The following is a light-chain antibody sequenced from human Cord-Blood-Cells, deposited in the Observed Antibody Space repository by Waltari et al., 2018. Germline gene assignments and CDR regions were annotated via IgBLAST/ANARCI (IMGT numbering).Light chain of an antibody. Sequence: QSALTQPASVSGSPGQSITISCTGTSSDVGSYNLVSWYQPHPGKAPKLMIYEGSKRPSGVSNRFSGSKSGNTASLTISGLQAEDEADYDCCSYAGSSTYVFGTGTKVTVL. CDR2: EGS. CDR3: CSYAGSSTYV. CDR1: SSDVGSYNL. J-gene: IGLJ1*01. V-gene: IGLV2-23*01.